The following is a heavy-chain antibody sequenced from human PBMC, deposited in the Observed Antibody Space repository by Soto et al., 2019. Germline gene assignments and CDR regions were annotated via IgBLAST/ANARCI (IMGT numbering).Heavy chain of an antibody. CDR1: GFTFSSYS. CDR2: ISRTSNYI. Sequence: PGGALRLSCAASGFTFSSYSMNWVRQAAGKGLEWVSSISRTSNYIYYTDSVKGRFTISRDNAKNSIYLQMNSLRAEDTATYYCASGVFGLVSPVIGGYWGQGTLVTVSS. CDR3: ASGVFGLVSPVIGGY. D-gene: IGHD3-3*01. J-gene: IGHJ4*02. V-gene: IGHV3-21*01.